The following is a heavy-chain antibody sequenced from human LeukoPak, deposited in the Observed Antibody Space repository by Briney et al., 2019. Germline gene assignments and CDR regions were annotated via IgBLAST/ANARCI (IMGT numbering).Heavy chain of an antibody. J-gene: IGHJ5*02. V-gene: IGHV4-39*07. CDR1: GGYISSSNYY. CDR3: ARGSVRGEFDP. CDR2: IFYSGST. D-gene: IGHD3-10*01. Sequence: PSETLSLTCTVSGGYISSSNYYWVWIRQPPGKGLEWVASIFYSGSTYFNPSLKSRVTMSVDTSKNQFSLKLSSVTAADTAVHSCARGSVRGEFDPWGQGTLVTVSS.